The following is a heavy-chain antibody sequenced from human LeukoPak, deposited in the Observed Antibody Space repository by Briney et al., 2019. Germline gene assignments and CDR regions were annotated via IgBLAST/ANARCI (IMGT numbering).Heavy chain of an antibody. D-gene: IGHD6-19*01. CDR2: IYPGDSDT. J-gene: IGHJ4*02. CDR3: ARLWGRRYSSGWYYFDY. Sequence: GESLKISCKASEYSFTSYWIGWVRQMPGKGLEWMGIIYPGDSDTRYSPSFQGQVTISADKSISTAYLQWSSLKASDTAMYYCARLWGRRYSSGWYYFDYWGQGTLVTVSS. CDR1: EYSFTSYW. V-gene: IGHV5-51*01.